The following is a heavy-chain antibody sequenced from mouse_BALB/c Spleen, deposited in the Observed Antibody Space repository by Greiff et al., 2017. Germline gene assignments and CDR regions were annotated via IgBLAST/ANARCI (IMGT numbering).Heavy chain of an antibody. Sequence: QVQLQQPGAELVRPGASVKLSCKASGYTFTSYWINWVKQRPGQGLEWIGNIYPSDSYTNYNQKFKDKATLTVDKSSSTAYMQLSSPTSEDSAVYYCTTYGNYPFAYWGQGTLVTVSA. CDR3: TTYGNYPFAY. D-gene: IGHD2-10*02. J-gene: IGHJ3*01. CDR1: GYTFTSYW. CDR2: IYPSDSYT. V-gene: IGHV1-69*02.